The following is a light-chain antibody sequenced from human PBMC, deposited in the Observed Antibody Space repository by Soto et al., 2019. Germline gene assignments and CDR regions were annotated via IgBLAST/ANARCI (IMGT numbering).Light chain of an antibody. CDR2: SNN. J-gene: IGLJ3*02. Sequence: HSVLTQPPSASGTPGQRVTISCSGSSSNIGSNTVNWYQQLPGTAPKLLIYSNNQRPSGVPDRFSGSKSGTSASLAISGLHSEDEADYYCAAWDDSLNGWVFGGGTKVTVL. CDR1: SSNIGSNT. V-gene: IGLV1-44*01. CDR3: AAWDDSLNGWV.